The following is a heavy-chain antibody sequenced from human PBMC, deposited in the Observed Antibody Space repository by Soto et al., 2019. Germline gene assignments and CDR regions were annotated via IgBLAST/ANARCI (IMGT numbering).Heavy chain of an antibody. V-gene: IGHV1-69*13. Sequence: TSVKVSCKDSGGTFSSYAISWVRQAPGQGLEWMGGIIPISGTANYAQKFQGRVTITADESTSTAYMELSSLRSEDTAVYYCARVKRGDNFDYWGQGTLVTVSS. CDR1: GGTFSSYA. CDR2: IIPISGTA. J-gene: IGHJ4*02. CDR3: ARVKRGDNFDY. D-gene: IGHD3-10*01.